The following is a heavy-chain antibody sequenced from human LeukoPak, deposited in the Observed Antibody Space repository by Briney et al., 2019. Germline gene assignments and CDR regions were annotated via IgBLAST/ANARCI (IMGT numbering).Heavy chain of an antibody. V-gene: IGHV4-4*07. CDR3: ARGRAVRGAINPRGYYYMDV. CDR2: IYTSGST. D-gene: IGHD3-10*01. J-gene: IGHJ6*03. Sequence: SETLSLTCTVSGGSISSYYWSWNRQPAGKGLEWIGRIYTSGSTNYNPSLKSRVTMSVDTSKNQFSLKLSSVTAADTAVYYCARGRAVRGAINPRGYYYMDVWGKGTTVTVSS. CDR1: GGSISSYY.